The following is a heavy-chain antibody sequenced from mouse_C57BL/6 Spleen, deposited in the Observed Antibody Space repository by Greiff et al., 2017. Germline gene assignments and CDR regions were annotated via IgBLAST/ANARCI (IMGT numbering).Heavy chain of an antibody. CDR3: ARDPFAY. V-gene: IGHV5-4*01. CDR2: ISDGGSYT. J-gene: IGHJ3*01. CDR1: GFTFSSYA. Sequence: DVQLVESGGGLVKPGGSLKLSCAASGFTFSSYAMSWVRQTPEKRLEWVATISDGGSYTYYPDNVKGRFTISRDNAKNTLYLQMSHLKSEDTAMYYCARDPFAYWGQGTLVTVSA.